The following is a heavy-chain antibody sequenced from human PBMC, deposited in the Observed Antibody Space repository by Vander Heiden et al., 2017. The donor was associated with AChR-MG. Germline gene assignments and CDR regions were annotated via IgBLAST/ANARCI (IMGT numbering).Heavy chain of an antibody. D-gene: IGHD7-27*01. V-gene: IGHV3-21*01. CDR1: GFTFSSYS. J-gene: IGHJ6*02. CDR3: ARELGSYYGMDV. CDR2: ISSSSSYI. Sequence: EVQLVESGGGLVKPGGSLRLSCAASGFTFSSYSMNWVRQAPGKGLEWVSSISSSSSYIDYADSVKGRFTISRDNAKNSLYLQMNSLRAEDTAVYYCARELGSYYGMDVWGQGTTVTVSS.